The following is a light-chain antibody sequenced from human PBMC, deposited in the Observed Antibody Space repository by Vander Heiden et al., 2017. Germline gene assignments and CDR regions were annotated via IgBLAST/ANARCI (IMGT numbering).Light chain of an antibody. V-gene: IGKV3-11*01. CDR2: DAS. Sequence: EIVLTQSPATLSLSPGERATLSCRASQSVSSYLAWYQQKPGQAPRLLIYDASNRATGIPARFSGSGYGTDFTLTISSLEPEDFAVYYCQQRNNGPLMYTFGQGTKLEIK. CDR3: QQRNNGPLMYT. CDR1: QSVSSY. J-gene: IGKJ2*01.